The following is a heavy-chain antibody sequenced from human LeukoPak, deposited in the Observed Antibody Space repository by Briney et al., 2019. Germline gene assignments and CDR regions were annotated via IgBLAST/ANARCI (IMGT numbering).Heavy chain of an antibody. CDR2: IKQDGREK. D-gene: IGHD6-19*01. J-gene: IGHJ4*02. CDR3: AVGGGWVFDL. V-gene: IGHV3-7*01. Sequence: PGGSLRLSCAASGFTFTGYWMTWVRQAPGKGLEGVAIIKQDGREKYYVDSVKGRFTISRDNTKNSLYLQMNSLRAEDTAVYFCAVGGGWVFDLCGQGTLVTVSS. CDR1: GFTFTGYW.